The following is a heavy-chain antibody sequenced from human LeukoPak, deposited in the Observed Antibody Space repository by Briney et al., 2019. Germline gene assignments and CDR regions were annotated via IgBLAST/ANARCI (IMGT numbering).Heavy chain of an antibody. CDR2: INPSAGSA. CDR1: GYTFTSYF. Sequence: EASVTVSCKASGYTFTSYFIHWVRQAPGQGLEWMGIINPSAGSATYAQKFQGRVTMTRDTSTSTVYMELSSLRSEDTAVYFCARVLEKYSDRSGYDAFDIWGQGTMVTVSS. CDR3: ARVLEKYSDRSGYDAFDI. V-gene: IGHV1-46*01. J-gene: IGHJ3*02. D-gene: IGHD3-22*01.